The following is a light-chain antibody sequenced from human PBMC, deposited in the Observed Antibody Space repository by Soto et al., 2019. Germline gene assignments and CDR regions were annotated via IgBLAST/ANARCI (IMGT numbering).Light chain of an antibody. V-gene: IGKV3D-15*03. J-gene: IGKJ2*02. CDR2: GAS. CDR1: LSVSSN. Sequence: EIVMTQSPAAPSVSPGERAILSCRASLSVSSNLAWSQQKPGQAPRLLLYGASISATGIPARFSGTRSGTGFTVTISVLQPQDFAVYYCQQYGTFGQATKLESK. CDR3: QQYGT.